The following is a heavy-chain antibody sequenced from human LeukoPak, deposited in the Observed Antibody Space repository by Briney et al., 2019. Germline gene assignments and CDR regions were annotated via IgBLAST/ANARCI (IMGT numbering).Heavy chain of an antibody. CDR2: INPSGGST. J-gene: IGHJ4*02. CDR3: ARDGKAVAGRTRGYYFDY. CDR1: GYSFTGYY. D-gene: IGHD6-19*01. V-gene: IGHV1-46*01. Sequence: GASVKVSCKASGYSFTGYYMHWVRQAPGQGLEWMGIINPSGGSTSYAQKFQGRVTMTRDTSTSTVYMELSSLRSEDTAVYYCARDGKAVAGRTRGYYFDYWGQGTLVTVSS.